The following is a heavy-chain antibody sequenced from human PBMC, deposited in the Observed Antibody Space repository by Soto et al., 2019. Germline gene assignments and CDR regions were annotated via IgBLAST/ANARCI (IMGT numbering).Heavy chain of an antibody. D-gene: IGHD2-15*01. CDR3: ARYGPGSGGSAYYFDY. CDR1: GFTFSSYG. V-gene: IGHV3-33*01. J-gene: IGHJ4*02. Sequence: GGSLRLSCAASGFTFSSYGMHWVRQAPGKGLEWVAVIWYDGSNKYYADSVKGRFTISRDNSKNTLYLQMNSLRAEDTAVYYCARYGPGSGGSAYYFDYWGQGTLVTVSS. CDR2: IWYDGSNK.